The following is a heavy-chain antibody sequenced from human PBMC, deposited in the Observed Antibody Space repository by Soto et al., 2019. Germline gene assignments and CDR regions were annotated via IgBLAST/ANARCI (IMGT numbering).Heavy chain of an antibody. CDR2: IIPILGIA. D-gene: IGHD2-15*01. J-gene: IGHJ5*02. CDR3: ARGPYCSGGSCPNWFDP. Sequence: GASVKVSCKASGGTFSSYTISWVRQAPGQGLEWMGRIIPILGIANYAQKFQGRVTITADKSTSTAYMELSSLRSEDTAVYYCARGPYCSGGSCPNWFDPWGQGTLVTVSS. CDR1: GGTFSSYT. V-gene: IGHV1-69*02.